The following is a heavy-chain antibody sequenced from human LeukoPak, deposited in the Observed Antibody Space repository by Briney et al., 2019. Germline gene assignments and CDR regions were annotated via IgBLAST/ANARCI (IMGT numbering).Heavy chain of an antibody. D-gene: IGHD3-10*01. J-gene: IGHJ5*02. CDR3: ARVGWFGELSGWFDP. CDR2: INWNGGST. V-gene: IGHV3-20*01. CDR1: GFTFDDYG. Sequence: PGGSLRLSCAASGFTFDDYGMSWVRQAPGKGLEWVSGINWNGGSTGYADSVKGRFTISRDNAKNSLYLQMNSLRAEDTALYHCARVGWFGELSGWFDPWGQGTLVTVSS.